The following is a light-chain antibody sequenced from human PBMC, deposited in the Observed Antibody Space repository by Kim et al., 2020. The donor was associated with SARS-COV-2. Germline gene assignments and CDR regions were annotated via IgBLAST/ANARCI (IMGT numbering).Light chain of an antibody. CDR2: LGS. J-gene: IGKJ4*01. CDR3: MQALQTPLT. Sequence: DIVMTQSPLSLPVTPGEPASISCRSSQSLLHSNGYNYLDWYLQKPGQSPQLLIYLGSNRASGVPDRFSGSGSGTDFTLKISRVEEEDVGVYYCMQALQTPLTFGGGTKVDIK. V-gene: IGKV2-28*01. CDR1: QSLLHSNGYNY.